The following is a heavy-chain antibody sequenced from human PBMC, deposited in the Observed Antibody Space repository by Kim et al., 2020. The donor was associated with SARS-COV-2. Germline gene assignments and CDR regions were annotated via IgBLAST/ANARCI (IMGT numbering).Heavy chain of an antibody. D-gene: IGHD6-13*01. CDR3: ARKPTTSSWSYYFEY. J-gene: IGHJ4*01. CDR1: GFSFSYYA. CDR2: ISYDGTNK. Sequence: GGSLRLSCAASGFSFSYYAMFWVRQAPRKGLEWVALISYDGTNKDYADSVKGRFTISRDNSKSTLYLQMNSLRVADTAVYFCARKPTTSSWSYYFEYWG. V-gene: IGHV3-30*04.